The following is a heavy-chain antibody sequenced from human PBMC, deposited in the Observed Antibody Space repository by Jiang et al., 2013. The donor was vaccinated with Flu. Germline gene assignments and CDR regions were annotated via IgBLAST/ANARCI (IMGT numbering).Heavy chain of an antibody. Sequence: QTLSLTCAISGDSVSSNSAAWNWIRQSPSRGLEWLGRTYYRSKWYNDYAVSVKSRITINPDTSKNQFSLQLNSVTPEDTAVYYCARDYVAVAVYNQEGDDAFDIWGQGTMVTVSS. CDR3: ARDYVAVAVYNQEGDDAFDI. CDR1: GDSVSSNSAA. V-gene: IGHV6-1*01. D-gene: IGHD6-19*01. CDR2: TYYRSKWYN. J-gene: IGHJ3*02.